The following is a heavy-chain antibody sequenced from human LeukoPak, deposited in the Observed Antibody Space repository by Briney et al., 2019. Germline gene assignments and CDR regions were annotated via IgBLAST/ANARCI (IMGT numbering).Heavy chain of an antibody. V-gene: IGHV1-69*04. CDR1: GGTFSSYA. J-gene: IGHJ5*02. CDR3: ASASVGAPTDTNWFDP. CDR2: IIPILGIA. Sequence: SVKVSCKASGGTFSSYAISWVRQAPGQGLEWMGRIIPILGIANYAQKFQGRVTITADKSTSTAYMELSSLRSEDTAVYYCASASVGAPTDTNWFDPWGQGTLVTVSS. D-gene: IGHD1-26*01.